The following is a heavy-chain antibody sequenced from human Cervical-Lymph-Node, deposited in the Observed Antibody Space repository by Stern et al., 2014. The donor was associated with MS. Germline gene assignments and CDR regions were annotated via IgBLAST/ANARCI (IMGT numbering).Heavy chain of an antibody. Sequence: MQLVESGAEVKKPGASVKVSCKASGYTFTSYGISWVRQAPGQGLEWMGWISAYNGISNYAQKLQCRVTLTTDPSTSTAYMELRSLRSDDTAVYYCARGLLGSENAFDIWGQGTMVTVSS. CDR2: ISAYNGIS. CDR1: GYTFTSYG. CDR3: ARGLLGSENAFDI. V-gene: IGHV1-18*01. J-gene: IGHJ3*02. D-gene: IGHD2-15*01.